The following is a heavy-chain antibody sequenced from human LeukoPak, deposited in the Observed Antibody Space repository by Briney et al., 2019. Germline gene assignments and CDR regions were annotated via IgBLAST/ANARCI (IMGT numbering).Heavy chain of an antibody. D-gene: IGHD4-17*01. CDR1: RFIFRDHF. Sequence: KPGGSLRLSCAASRFIFRDHFMSWIRQPPGKGLEYVSYISSSGSDTYYSDSVKGRFTVSRDNAKNSLFLQMNSLRAEDTAVYYCATAPTEDGDGSSPGYWGQGILVTVSS. CDR3: ATAPTEDGDGSSPGY. CDR2: ISSSGSDT. V-gene: IGHV3-11*04. J-gene: IGHJ4*02.